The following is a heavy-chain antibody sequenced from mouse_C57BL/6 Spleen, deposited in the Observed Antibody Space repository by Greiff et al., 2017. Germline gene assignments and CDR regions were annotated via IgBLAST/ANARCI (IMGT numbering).Heavy chain of an antibody. CDR1: GFTFSDYY. Sequence: EVHLVESERGLVQPGSSMTLSCTASGFTFSDYYMAWVRQVPEKGLEWVANINYDGSSTYYLASLKSRFIISRDNAMNILYLQMSSLESEDTATDYCAREEADNWYFDVWGTGTTVTVSS. CDR3: AREEADNWYFDV. D-gene: IGHD3-2*02. J-gene: IGHJ1*03. V-gene: IGHV5-16*01. CDR2: INYDGSST.